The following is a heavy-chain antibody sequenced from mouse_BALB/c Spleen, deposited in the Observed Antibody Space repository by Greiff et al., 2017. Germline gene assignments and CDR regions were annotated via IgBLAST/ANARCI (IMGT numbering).Heavy chain of an antibody. CDR2: IYPYNGGT. J-gene: IGHJ3*01. CDR1: GYTFTDYN. Sequence: EVQLQQSGPELVKPGASVKISCKASGYTFTDYNMHWVKQSPGKSLEWIGYIYPYNGGTGYNQKFKSKATLTVDNSSSTAYMGLRSLTSEDSAVYYCARSYYGNYIAYWGQGTLVTVSA. D-gene: IGHD2-1*01. V-gene: IGHV1S29*02. CDR3: ARSYYGNYIAY.